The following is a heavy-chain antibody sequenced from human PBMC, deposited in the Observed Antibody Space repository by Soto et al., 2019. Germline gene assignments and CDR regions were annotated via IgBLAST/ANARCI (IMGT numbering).Heavy chain of an antibody. Sequence: ASVKVSCKASGYTFTSYGISWVRQAPGQGLEWMGWISAYNGNTNYAQKLQGRVTMTTDTSTSTAYMELRSLRSDDTAVYYCARDYCRSTSCYTRGSFDYRGQGTLVTVSS. V-gene: IGHV1-18*04. J-gene: IGHJ4*02. CDR3: ARDYCRSTSCYTRGSFDY. CDR2: ISAYNGNT. CDR1: GYTFTSYG. D-gene: IGHD2-2*02.